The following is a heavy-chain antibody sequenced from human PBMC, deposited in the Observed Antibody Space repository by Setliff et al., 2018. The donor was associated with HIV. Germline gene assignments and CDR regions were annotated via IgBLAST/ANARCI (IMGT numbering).Heavy chain of an antibody. CDR2: IDPNSGET. CDR1: GYTFSAYF. CDR3: ARTEYYDFWSGPRGFDP. J-gene: IGHJ5*02. D-gene: IGHD3-3*01. Sequence: ASVKVSCKASGYTFSAYFIHWVRQAPGQGPEWMGWIDPNSGETSFAQKFQGRVTMTSDTSISTASLELGRLRSDDTAVYYCARTEYYDFWSGPRGFDPWGQGTLVTVSS. V-gene: IGHV1-2*02.